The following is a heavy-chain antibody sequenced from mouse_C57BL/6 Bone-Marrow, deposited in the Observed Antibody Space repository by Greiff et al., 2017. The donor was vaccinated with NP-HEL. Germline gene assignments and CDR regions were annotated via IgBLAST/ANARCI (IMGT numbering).Heavy chain of an antibody. Sequence: QVQLQQSGAELARPGASVKMSCTASGYSFTSSGMSWVKQRPGKGLEWIGQIYPGSGDTYYNGKFKGKATLTADTSSSTAYMQLRSLTSDDSAVFFCDRWGYAIDYWGQGTSVTVSS. V-gene: IGHV1-81*01. CDR1: GYSFTSSG. J-gene: IGHJ4*01. CDR3: DRWGYAIDY. CDR2: IYPGSGDT.